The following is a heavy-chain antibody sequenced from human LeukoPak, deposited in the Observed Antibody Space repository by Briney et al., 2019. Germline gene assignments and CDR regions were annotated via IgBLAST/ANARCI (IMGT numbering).Heavy chain of an antibody. Sequence: ASVKVSCKASGYTFTSYYMHWVRQAPGQGLEWMGIINPSGGSTSYAQKFQGRVTMTRDMSTSTVYMELSSLRSEDTAVYYCARASMRRRDGYNRHYEIDYWGQGTLDTVSS. J-gene: IGHJ4*02. V-gene: IGHV1-46*01. CDR1: GYTFTSYY. D-gene: IGHD5-24*01. CDR2: INPSGGST. CDR3: ARASMRRRDGYNRHYEIDY.